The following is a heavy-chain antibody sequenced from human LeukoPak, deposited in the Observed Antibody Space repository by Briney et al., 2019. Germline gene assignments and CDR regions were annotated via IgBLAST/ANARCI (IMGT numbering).Heavy chain of an antibody. V-gene: IGHV4-4*02. Sequence: PSEPLSLPCAVSGGPIHNDHWRSWVRPPPGKGLELIGEIYYTGNTNHKPSLKSRVTISVDKSKNQFSLNLNSVTAADTAVYYCARNPGYWGQGTLVTVSS. CDR2: IYYTGNT. D-gene: IGHD1-14*01. CDR3: ARNPGY. CDR1: GGPIHNDHW. J-gene: IGHJ4*02.